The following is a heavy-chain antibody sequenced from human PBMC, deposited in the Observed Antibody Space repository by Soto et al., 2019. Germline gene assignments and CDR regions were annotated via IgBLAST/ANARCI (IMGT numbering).Heavy chain of an antibody. D-gene: IGHD6-19*01. Sequence: SQTLSLTCAISGDSVSSNTAAWNWIRSSPSRGLEWLGRTYYRSNWRHDYAVSVKSRITVNPDTSKNHFSLRLNSVTPDDTAVYHCARGVAGSGFDLWGQGTLVTVSS. CDR3: ARGVAGSGFDL. CDR1: GDSVSSNTAA. CDR2: TYYRSNWRH. V-gene: IGHV6-1*01. J-gene: IGHJ4*02.